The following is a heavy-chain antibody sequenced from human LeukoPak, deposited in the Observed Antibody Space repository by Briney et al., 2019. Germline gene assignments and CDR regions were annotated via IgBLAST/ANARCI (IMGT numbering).Heavy chain of an antibody. J-gene: IGHJ2*01. D-gene: IGHD3-22*01. Sequence: PSETLSLTCTVSGGSISSSSYYWGWIRQPPGKGLEWIGSIYYSGSTYYNPSLKSRVTISVDTSKNQFSLKLSSVTAADTAVYYCVSVDSSGYFADWYFDLWGRGTLVTVFS. CDR1: GGSISSSSYY. V-gene: IGHV4-39*01. CDR2: IYYSGST. CDR3: VSVDSSGYFADWYFDL.